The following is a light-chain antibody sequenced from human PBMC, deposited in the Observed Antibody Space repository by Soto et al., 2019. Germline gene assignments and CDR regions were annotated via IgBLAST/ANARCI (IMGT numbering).Light chain of an antibody. CDR1: SSDVGDYNY. Sequence: QSALTQPPSASGSPGQSVTISCTGTSSDVGDYNYVSWYQQHPGQAPKLMIYEVTKRPSGVPDRFSGFKSGNTASLTVSGLQAEDEADYYCSSYAGSNDNYVFGTGTKVTVL. CDR3: SSYAGSNDNYV. V-gene: IGLV2-8*01. J-gene: IGLJ1*01. CDR2: EVT.